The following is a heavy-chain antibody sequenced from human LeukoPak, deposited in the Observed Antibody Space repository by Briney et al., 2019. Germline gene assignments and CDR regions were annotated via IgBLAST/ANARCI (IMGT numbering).Heavy chain of an antibody. CDR3: ARDSKEYCGGDCYSFY. CDR1: GYTFTNYG. J-gene: IGHJ4*02. V-gene: IGHV1-18*01. CDR2: ISAYSGNT. D-gene: IGHD2-21*02. Sequence: GASVKVSCKASGYTFTNYGISWVRQAPGQGLEWVGYISAYSGNTNYAQKLQGRVTMTTDTSTSTAYMELRSLRSDDTAVYYCARDSKEYCGGDCYSFYWGQGTLVTVSS.